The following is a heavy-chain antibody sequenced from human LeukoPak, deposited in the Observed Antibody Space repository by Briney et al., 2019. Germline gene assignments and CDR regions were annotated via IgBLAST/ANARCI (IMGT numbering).Heavy chain of an antibody. CDR2: VTGNGGGT. J-gene: IGHJ3*02. Sequence: GGSLRLSCAASGITFSNYAVSWFRQAPGKGLERVSSVTGNGGGTYYADFGKGRFTISRDNSKSTLYLQMSNLRAEDTAVYYCAKDPNGDYVGAFDMWGPGTVVTVSS. D-gene: IGHD2-21*01. V-gene: IGHV3-23*01. CDR3: AKDPNGDYVGAFDM. CDR1: GITFSNYA.